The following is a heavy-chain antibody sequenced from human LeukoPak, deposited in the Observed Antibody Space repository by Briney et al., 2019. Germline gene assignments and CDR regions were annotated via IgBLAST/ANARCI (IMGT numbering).Heavy chain of an antibody. CDR3: ARHCSSTNCYLEY. CDR2: IIPMFGAA. V-gene: IGHV1-69*13. J-gene: IGHJ4*02. D-gene: IGHD2-2*01. Sequence: EASVKVSCKASGYTFTSYGITWVRQAPGQGLEWVGGIIPMFGAATYAQKFQGRITITADESTSTAYMELSSLRSEDTAVYYCARHCSSTNCYLEYWGQGTLVTVSS. CDR1: GYTFTSYG.